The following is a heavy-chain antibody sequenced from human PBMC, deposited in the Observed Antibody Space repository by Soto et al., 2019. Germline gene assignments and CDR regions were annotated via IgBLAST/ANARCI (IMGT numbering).Heavy chain of an antibody. J-gene: IGHJ6*03. Sequence: SETLSLTCTVSGGSISSSSYYWGWIRQPPGKGLEWIGSIYYSGSTYYNPSLKSRVTISVDTSKNQFSLKLSSVTAADTAVYYCARRRYCSSTSCYAQQPYYYYYYMDVWGKGTTVTVSS. V-gene: IGHV4-39*01. CDR3: ARRRYCSSTSCYAQQPYYYYYYMDV. CDR2: IYYSGST. D-gene: IGHD2-2*01. CDR1: GGSISSSSYY.